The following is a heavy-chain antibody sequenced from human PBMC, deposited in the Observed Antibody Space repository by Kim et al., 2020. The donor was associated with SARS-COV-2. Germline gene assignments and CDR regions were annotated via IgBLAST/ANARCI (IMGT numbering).Heavy chain of an antibody. CDR3: ARALPGGGYSYGADVFEV. V-gene: IGHV4-39*07. J-gene: IGHJ3*01. Sequence: SETLSLTCTVSGDSISSIRHYWGWIRQPPGKGLEWIGSVYYSGTTYYNPSLKRRVSISIDTSKNQFSLRVNSVTAADTAVYSCARALPGGGYSYGADVFEVGGRGTMGSVSS. CDR2: VYYSGTT. CDR1: GDSISSIRHY. D-gene: IGHD5-18*01.